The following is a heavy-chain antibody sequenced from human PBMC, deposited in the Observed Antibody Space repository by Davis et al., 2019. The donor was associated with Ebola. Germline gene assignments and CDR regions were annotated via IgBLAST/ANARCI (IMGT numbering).Heavy chain of an antibody. CDR2: ISGSGGST. CDR1: GFSFSSTW. V-gene: IGHV3-23*01. CDR3: AKNAYYYDSSGYYYVEYYFDY. Sequence: GESLKISCAASGFSFSSTWMHWVRQAPGKGLEWVSAISGSGGSTYYADSVKGRFTISRDNSKNTLYLQMNSLRAEDTAVYYCAKNAYYYDSSGYYYVEYYFDYWGQGTLVTVSS. J-gene: IGHJ4*02. D-gene: IGHD3-22*01.